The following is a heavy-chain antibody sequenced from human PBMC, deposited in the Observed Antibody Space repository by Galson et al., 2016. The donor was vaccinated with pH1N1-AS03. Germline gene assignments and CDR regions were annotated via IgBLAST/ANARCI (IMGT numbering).Heavy chain of an antibody. V-gene: IGHV1-2*04. D-gene: IGHD2-2*01. CDR1: GYIFTGFY. Sequence: SVEVSCKASGYIFTGFYVHWVRQAPGQGLEWMGWINTDSGVTNYAQKFEAWVTMTRDTSVSTAYMELYGLKSDDTAVYYCARDPRGPCTSATCATTYYFGMDVWGQGTTVIVSS. CDR2: INTDSGVT. CDR3: ARDPRGPCTSATCATTYYFGMDV. J-gene: IGHJ6*02.